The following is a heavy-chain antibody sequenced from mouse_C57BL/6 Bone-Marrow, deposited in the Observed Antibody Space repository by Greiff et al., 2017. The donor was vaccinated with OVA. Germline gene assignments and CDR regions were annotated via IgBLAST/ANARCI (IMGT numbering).Heavy chain of an antibody. J-gene: IGHJ2*01. CDR3: TRITTVVPFDY. V-gene: IGHV1-15*01. CDR1: GYTFPDYE. D-gene: IGHD1-1*01. CDR2: IDPETGGT. Sequence: QVQLQQSGAELVRPGASVTLSCKASGYTFPDYEMHWVKQTPVHGLEWIGAIDPETGGTAYNQKFKGKAILTADKSSSTAYMELRSLTSEDSAVYYCTRITTVVPFDYWGQGTTLTVSS.